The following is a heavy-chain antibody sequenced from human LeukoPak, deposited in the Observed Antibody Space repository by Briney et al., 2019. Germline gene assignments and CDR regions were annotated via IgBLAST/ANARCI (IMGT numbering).Heavy chain of an antibody. CDR2: IYYSGST. CDR3: ARLDPAPGAFGI. V-gene: IGHV4-31*03. D-gene: IGHD2-2*01. CDR1: GGSISSGGYY. Sequence: PSQTLSLTCTVSGGSISSGGYYWSWIRQHPGKGLEWIGYIYYSGSTYYNPSLKSRVTISVDTSKNQFSLKLSSVTAADTAVYYCARLDPAPGAFGIWGQGTMVTVSS. J-gene: IGHJ3*02.